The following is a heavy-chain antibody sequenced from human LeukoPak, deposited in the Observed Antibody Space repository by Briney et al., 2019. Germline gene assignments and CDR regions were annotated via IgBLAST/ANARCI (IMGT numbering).Heavy chain of an antibody. D-gene: IGHD3-22*01. CDR3: ARALYDSSGYYSHFDY. V-gene: IGHV3-30*04. CDR2: ISYDGSNK. CDR1: GFTFSNYA. Sequence: GGSLRLSCAASGFTFSNYAMHWVRQAPGKGLEWVALISYDGSNKYFADSVKGRFTISRDNSKNTLYLQMNSLRAEDTAVYYCARALYDSSGYYSHFDYWGQGTLVTVSS. J-gene: IGHJ4*02.